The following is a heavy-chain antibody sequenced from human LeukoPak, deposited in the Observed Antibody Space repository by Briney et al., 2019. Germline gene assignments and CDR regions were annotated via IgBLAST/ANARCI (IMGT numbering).Heavy chain of an antibody. CDR3: ARDRGGWFDP. CDR2: IYYSGST. V-gene: IGHV4-39*07. CDR1: GGSISSSSYY. D-gene: IGHD5-24*01. J-gene: IGHJ5*01. Sequence: SETLSLTCTVSGGSISSSSYYWGWIRQPPGKGLEWIGSIYYSGSTYYNPSLKSRVTISVDTSKNQFSLKLSSVTAADTAVYYCARDRGGWFDPWGQGTTVTVSS.